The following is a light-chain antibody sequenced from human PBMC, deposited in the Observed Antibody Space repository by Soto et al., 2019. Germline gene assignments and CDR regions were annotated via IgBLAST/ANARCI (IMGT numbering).Light chain of an antibody. J-gene: IGKJ5*01. CDR1: QSVSNY. Sequence: ENVLTQSPATLSLSPGERATLSCRASQSVSNYVAWYQQKPGQAPRLLFYGASSRATGIPDRFSGSGSGTDFTLTISSLQPEDFATYYCQQLNSYPITFGQGTRLEIK. CDR2: GAS. CDR3: QQLNSYPIT. V-gene: IGKV3-11*01.